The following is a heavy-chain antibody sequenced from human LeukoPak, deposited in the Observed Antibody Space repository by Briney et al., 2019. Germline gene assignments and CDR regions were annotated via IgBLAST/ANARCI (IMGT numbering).Heavy chain of an antibody. CDR2: INPNSGGT. V-gene: IGHV1-2*06. Sequence: ASVTVSCKASGYTFTVYYVHWVRQAPGQGLEWMGRINPNSGGTNFAQNFQGRVTMTRDTSISTVYMELSRLRSDDTAVYYCASGGSYSFSGVDYFDYWGQGTLVTVSS. CDR1: GYTFTVYY. J-gene: IGHJ4*02. CDR3: ASGGSYSFSGVDYFDY. D-gene: IGHD1-26*01.